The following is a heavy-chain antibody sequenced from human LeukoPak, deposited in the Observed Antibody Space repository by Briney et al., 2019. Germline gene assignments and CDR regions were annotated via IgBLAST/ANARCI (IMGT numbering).Heavy chain of an antibody. Sequence: SETLSLTCTVSGGSISSYYWSWIRQPAGKGLEWIRRIYTSGSTHYNPSLKSRVTMSVDTSKNQFSLKLSSVTAADTAVYYCARDERTYYYDSSAYSYYYYYMDVWGKGTTVTISS. D-gene: IGHD3-22*01. CDR2: IYTSGST. CDR1: GGSISSYY. V-gene: IGHV4-4*07. CDR3: ARDERTYYYDSSAYSYYYYYMDV. J-gene: IGHJ6*03.